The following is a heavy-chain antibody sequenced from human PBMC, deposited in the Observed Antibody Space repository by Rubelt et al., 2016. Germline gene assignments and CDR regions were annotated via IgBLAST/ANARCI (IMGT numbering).Heavy chain of an antibody. J-gene: IGHJ4*02. V-gene: IGHV3-30*04. D-gene: IGHD4-17*01. CDR1: GFTFDDYT. CDR2: ISYDGSNK. CDR3: ARENYGDYYFDY. Sequence: AASGFTFDDYTMHWVRQAPGKGLEWVAVISYDGSNKYYADSVKGRFTISRDNSKNTLYLQMNSLRAEDTAVYYCARENYGDYYFDYWGQGTLVTVSS.